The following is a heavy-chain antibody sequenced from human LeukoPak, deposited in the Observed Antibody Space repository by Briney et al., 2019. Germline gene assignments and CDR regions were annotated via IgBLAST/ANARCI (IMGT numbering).Heavy chain of an antibody. CDR3: ARGYSSSWEFDY. J-gene: IGHJ4*02. CDR2: IYYSGST. CDR1: GGSISSYY. Sequence: SETLSLTCTVSGGSISSYYWGWIRQPPGKGLEWIGSIYYSGSTYYNPSLKSRVTISVDTSKNQFSLKLSSVTAADTAVYYCARGYSSSWEFDYWGQGTLVTVSS. D-gene: IGHD6-13*01. V-gene: IGHV4-39*01.